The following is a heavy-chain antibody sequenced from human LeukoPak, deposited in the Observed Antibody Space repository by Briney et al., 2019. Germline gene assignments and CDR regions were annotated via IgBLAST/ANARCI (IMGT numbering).Heavy chain of an antibody. D-gene: IGHD1-26*01. CDR3: ARERIVGATISFAY. J-gene: IGHJ4*02. CDR1: GGSIRSYY. V-gene: IGHV4-59*12. CDR2: IYYSGST. Sequence: PSETLSLTCSVSGGSIRSYYWSGIRQPPGKGLEGMGYIYYSGSTNYNPSLKSRVTISVDTSKNQFSLKLSSVTAADTAVYYCARERIVGATISFAYWGQGTLATVPS.